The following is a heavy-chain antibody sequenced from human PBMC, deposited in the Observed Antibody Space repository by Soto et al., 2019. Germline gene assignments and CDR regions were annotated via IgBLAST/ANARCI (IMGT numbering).Heavy chain of an antibody. D-gene: IGHD3-22*01. V-gene: IGHV5-51*01. CDR3: ARRGYYYDSSGYEAQYYFDY. Sequence: EVQLVQSGAEVKKPGESLKISCKGSGYSFTSYWIGWVRQMPGKGLEWMGIIYPGDSDTRYSPSFQGQVTISADKSISTAYLQWSSLKASDTAMYYCARRGYYYDSSGYEAQYYFDYWGQGTLVTVSS. J-gene: IGHJ4*02. CDR2: IYPGDSDT. CDR1: GYSFTSYW.